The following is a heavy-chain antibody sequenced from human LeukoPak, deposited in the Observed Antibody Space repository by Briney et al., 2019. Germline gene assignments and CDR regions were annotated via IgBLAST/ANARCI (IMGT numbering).Heavy chain of an antibody. D-gene: IGHD2-2*01. J-gene: IGHJ4*02. V-gene: IGHV3-7*05. Sequence: PGGSLRLSCATSGFTFDSYWMSWVRQAPGKGLEWVANIKEDGSEKYYVDSVKGRFTISRDNAKNSVYLQMNSLRAEDTAVYYCAREVGSAARGRWGQRTLVTVSS. CDR3: AREVGSAARGR. CDR2: IKEDGSEK. CDR1: GFTFDSYW.